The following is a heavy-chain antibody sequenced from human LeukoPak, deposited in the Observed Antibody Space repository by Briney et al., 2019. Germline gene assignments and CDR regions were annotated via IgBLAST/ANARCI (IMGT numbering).Heavy chain of an antibody. CDR1: GGSISSYY. J-gene: IGHJ6*03. Sequence: SETLSLTCTVSGGSISSYYWSWIRQPAGKGLEWIGRIYTSGSTNYNPSLKSRVTMSVDTSKNQFSLKLSSVTAADTAVYYCARCGYSYGYLHYYYYMDVWGKGTTVTISS. CDR2: IYTSGST. CDR3: ARCGYSYGYLHYYYYMDV. D-gene: IGHD5-18*01. V-gene: IGHV4-4*07.